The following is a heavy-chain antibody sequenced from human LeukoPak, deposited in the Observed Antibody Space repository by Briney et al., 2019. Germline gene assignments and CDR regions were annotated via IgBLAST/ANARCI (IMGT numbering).Heavy chain of an antibody. V-gene: IGHV4-59*08. CDR3: AGHIVTTTVVDY. CDR2: TSYSGRT. J-gene: IGHJ4*02. CDR1: GDSIRSDY. D-gene: IGHD4-11*01. Sequence: KPSETLSLTCTVSGDSIRSDYWSWIRQPPGKGLEWIGHTSYSGRTNYNPSLKSRVTMSLDTSKNQFSLNLSSVTAADTAVYYCAGHIVTTTVVDYWGQGTMVTVSS.